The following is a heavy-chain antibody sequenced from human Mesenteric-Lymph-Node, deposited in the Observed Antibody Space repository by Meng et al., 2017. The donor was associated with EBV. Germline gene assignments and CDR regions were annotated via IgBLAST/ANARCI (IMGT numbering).Heavy chain of an antibody. V-gene: IGHV7-4-1*02. CDR1: GYTFTNDA. J-gene: IGHJ4*02. D-gene: IGHD6-13*01. Sequence: QVQLVQTGPELKEPGASVTVSCKASGYTFTNDAMHCVRRVPGIGLEWMGWIDTNTGNPTFAQGFTGRFVFSLDTSVSTAYLQISSLKAEDAAVYYCARGLSAAAGTVWGQGTLVTVSS. CDR3: ARGLSAAAGTV. CDR2: IDTNTGNP.